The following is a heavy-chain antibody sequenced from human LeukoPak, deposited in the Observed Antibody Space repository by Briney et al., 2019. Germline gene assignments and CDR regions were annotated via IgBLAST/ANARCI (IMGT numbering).Heavy chain of an antibody. J-gene: IGHJ5*02. CDR3: AGIAVTGGDWFDP. V-gene: IGHV4-39*07. CDR2: IYYSGGT. CDR1: GGSISSSSYY. D-gene: IGHD6-19*01. Sequence: TSETLSLTCTVSGGSISSSSYYWGWIRQPPGKGLEWIGSIYYSGGTYYNPSLKSRVTISVDTSKNQFSLKLSSVTAADTAVYHCAGIAVTGGDWFDPWGQGTLVTVSS.